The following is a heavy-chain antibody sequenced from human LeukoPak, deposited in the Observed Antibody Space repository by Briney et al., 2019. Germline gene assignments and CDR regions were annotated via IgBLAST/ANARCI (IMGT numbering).Heavy chain of an antibody. J-gene: IGHJ3*02. CDR2: IIESGGGT. Sequence: GGSLRLSCAASGFTFSSHAMSWVRQAPGKGPEWVSGIIESGGGTHYADSVKGQFTIFRDNSKNTLYLQMNSLRAEDTAVYYCARDRAQMRYYGSGSYYNPEGAFDIWGQGTMVTVSS. V-gene: IGHV3-23*01. CDR1: GFTFSSHA. D-gene: IGHD3-10*01. CDR3: ARDRAQMRYYGSGSYYNPEGAFDI.